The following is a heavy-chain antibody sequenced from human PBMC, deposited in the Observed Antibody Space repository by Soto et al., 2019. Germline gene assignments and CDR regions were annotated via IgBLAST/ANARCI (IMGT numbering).Heavy chain of an antibody. CDR2: ISAYIGTT. CDR3: ARDPWSYGSGSYTDY. Sequence: ASVKVSCKASGYTFTSYGISWVRQAPGQGLEWMGWISAYIGTTNYAQKFQGRVTITADKSMSTAYMELSSLRSEDTAVYYCARDPWSYGSGSYTDYWGQGTLVTVSS. V-gene: IGHV1-18*01. D-gene: IGHD3-10*01. CDR1: GYTFTSYG. J-gene: IGHJ4*02.